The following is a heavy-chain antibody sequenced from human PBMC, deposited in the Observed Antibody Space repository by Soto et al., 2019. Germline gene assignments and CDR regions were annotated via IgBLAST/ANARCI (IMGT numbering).Heavy chain of an antibody. Sequence: SLRLSCAASGFTFSSYAMRWVLQAPGKGLEWVSAISGSGGSTYYADSVKGRFTISRDNSKNTLYLQMNSLRAEDTAVYYCAKVGSLLWFGESWAFDIWGQGTMVTVSS. CDR2: ISGSGGST. CDR3: AKVGSLLWFGESWAFDI. D-gene: IGHD3-10*01. J-gene: IGHJ3*02. CDR1: GFTFSSYA. V-gene: IGHV3-23*01.